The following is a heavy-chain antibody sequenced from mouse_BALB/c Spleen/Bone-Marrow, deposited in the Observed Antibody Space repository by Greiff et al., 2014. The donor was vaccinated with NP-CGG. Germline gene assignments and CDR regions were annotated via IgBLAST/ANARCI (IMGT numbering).Heavy chain of an antibody. CDR1: GFNIKDTY. V-gene: IGHV14-3*02. CDR2: IDPANGNT. D-gene: IGHD2-14*01. J-gene: IGHJ3*01. Sequence: VHVKQSGAELVRPGASVKLSCTAPGFNIKDTYMHWVKQRPEQGLEWIGRIDPANGNTKYDPKFQGKATITADTSSNTAYLQLSSLTSEDTAVYYCAAYYRYLAWFAYWGQGTLVTVSA. CDR3: AAYYRYLAWFAY.